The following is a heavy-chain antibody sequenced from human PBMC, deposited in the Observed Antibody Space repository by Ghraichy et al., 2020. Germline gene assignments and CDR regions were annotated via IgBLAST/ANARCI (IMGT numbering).Heavy chain of an antibody. CDR1: GYTFTGYY. Sequence: ASVKVSCKASGYTFTGYYMHWVRQAPGQGLEWMGWINPNSGGTNYAQKFQGRVTMTRDTSISTAYMELSRLRSDDTAVYYCARDRGTLEMATISRSTYAFDIWGQGTMVTVSS. CDR3: ARDRGTLEMATISRSTYAFDI. J-gene: IGHJ3*02. CDR2: INPNSGGT. D-gene: IGHD5-24*01. V-gene: IGHV1-2*02.